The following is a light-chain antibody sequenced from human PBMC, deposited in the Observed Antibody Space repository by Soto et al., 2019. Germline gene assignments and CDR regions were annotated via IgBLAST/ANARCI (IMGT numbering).Light chain of an antibody. Sequence: EIVLTQSPGTLSLSPGERATLSCRASQSFSSTYLALYQQKPGRAPRLLIYGASSRATGIPDRFSGSGSGTDFTLTISRLEPEDFAVYYCQQCGSSLWTFGQGTKVDIK. CDR2: GAS. V-gene: IGKV3-20*01. J-gene: IGKJ1*01. CDR3: QQCGSSLWT. CDR1: QSFSSTY.